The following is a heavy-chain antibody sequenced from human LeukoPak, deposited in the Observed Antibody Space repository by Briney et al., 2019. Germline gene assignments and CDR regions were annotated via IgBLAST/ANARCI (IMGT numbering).Heavy chain of an antibody. V-gene: IGHV3-23*01. D-gene: IGHD5-18*01. CDR1: GFTFSSYA. CDR3: AKDWTAIQLSPFDY. J-gene: IGHJ4*02. Sequence: PGGSLRLSCAASGFTFSSYAMSWVRQAPGKGLEWDSALSGSGGSTYYADCVKCRFTISRDNSKNTLYLQMNSLRAEDTAVYYCAKDWTAIQLSPFDYWGQGTLVTVSS. CDR2: LSGSGGST.